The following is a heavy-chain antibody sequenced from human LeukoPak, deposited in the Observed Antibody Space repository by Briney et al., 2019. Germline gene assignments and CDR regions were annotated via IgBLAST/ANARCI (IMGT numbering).Heavy chain of an antibody. Sequence: GGSLRLSCAASGFRFSDYTMTWIRQAPGKGPEWVSAIGGRGGSTYYADSLGGRFTISRDNSKDMLYLQMNSLKVEDTATYYCGKEGGAWGQGTKVTVSS. CDR3: GKEGGA. D-gene: IGHD3-16*01. J-gene: IGHJ5*02. CDR1: GFRFSDYT. CDR2: IGGRGGST. V-gene: IGHV3-23*01.